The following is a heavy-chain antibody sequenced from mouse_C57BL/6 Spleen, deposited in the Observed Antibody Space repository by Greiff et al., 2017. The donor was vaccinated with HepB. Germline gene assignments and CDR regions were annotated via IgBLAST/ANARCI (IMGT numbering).Heavy chain of an antibody. CDR2: IWRGGST. D-gene: IGHD2-4*01. J-gene: IGHJ3*01. Sequence: VKLVESGPGLVQPSQSLSITCTVSGFSLTSYGVHWVRQSPGKGLEWLGVIWRGGSTDYNAAFMSRLSITKDNSKSQVFFKMNSLQADDTAIYYCAKIYDYDGGVFAYWGQGTLVTVSA. CDR3: AKIYDYDGGVFAY. CDR1: GFSLTSYG. V-gene: IGHV2-5*01.